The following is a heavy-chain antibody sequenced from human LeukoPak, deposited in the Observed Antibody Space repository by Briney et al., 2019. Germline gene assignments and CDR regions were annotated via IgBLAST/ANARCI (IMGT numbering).Heavy chain of an antibody. J-gene: IGHJ4*02. V-gene: IGHV3-43*02. CDR3: GKASSGSSSRPIDY. Sequence: GGSLRLSCVASGFTFHDYAMSWVRQVPGKGLEWVSLICGDGGSAYYAASVKGRFTISRDNSKNSLYLQMNSLRTEDTAFYYCGKASSGSSSRPIDYWGQGTLVTVSS. CDR2: ICGDGGSA. D-gene: IGHD3-10*01. CDR1: GFTFHDYA.